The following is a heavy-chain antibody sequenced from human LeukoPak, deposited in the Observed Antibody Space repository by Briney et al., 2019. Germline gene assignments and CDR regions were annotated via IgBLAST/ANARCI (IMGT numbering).Heavy chain of an antibody. Sequence: GESLKISCKGSGYSFTSYWIGWVRQMPGKGLEWMGIIYPGDSDARYSPSFQGQVTISADKSITTTYLQWSGLKASDTAIYYCARPLLGPYYFDYWGQGTLVTVSS. CDR3: ARPLLGPYYFDY. J-gene: IGHJ4*02. CDR1: GYSFTSYW. CDR2: IYPGDSDA. D-gene: IGHD3-10*01. V-gene: IGHV5-51*01.